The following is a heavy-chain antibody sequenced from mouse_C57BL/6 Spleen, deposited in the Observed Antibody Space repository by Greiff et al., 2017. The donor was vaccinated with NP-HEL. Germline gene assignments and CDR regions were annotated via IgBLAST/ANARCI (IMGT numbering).Heavy chain of an antibody. V-gene: IGHV1-81*01. D-gene: IGHD2-1*01. CDR2: IYPRSGNT. Sequence: VQLQQSGAELARPGASVKLSCKASGYTFTSYGISWVKQRTGQGLEWIGEIYPRSGNTYYNEKFKGKATLTADKSSSTAYMELRSLTSEDSAVYFCARRGYGNYVFAYWGQGTLVTVSA. CDR3: ARRGYGNYVFAY. J-gene: IGHJ3*01. CDR1: GYTFTSYG.